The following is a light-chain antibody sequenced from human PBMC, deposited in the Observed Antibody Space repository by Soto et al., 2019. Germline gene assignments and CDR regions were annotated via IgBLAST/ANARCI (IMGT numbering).Light chain of an antibody. V-gene: IGKV1-9*01. J-gene: IGKJ4*01. CDR2: AAS. CDR1: QGISSY. CDR3: QQLSSYTVT. Sequence: DIQMNQPPSILSGSVGDRVTITCRASQGISSYLAWYQKKPGKAPKLLIYAASTLQSGVPSRFSGSGSGTEFTLTISSLQPEDFATYYCQQLSSYTVTFGGGTKLDIK.